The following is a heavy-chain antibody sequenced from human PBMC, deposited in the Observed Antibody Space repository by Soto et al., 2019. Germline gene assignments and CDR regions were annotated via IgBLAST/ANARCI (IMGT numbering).Heavy chain of an antibody. Sequence: PSETLSLTCPVSADSISSYYWSWIRQPPGKGLEWIGYIYYSGSTNYNPSLKSRVTISVDTSKNQFSLKLSSVTAADTAVYYCARAYYDFWSGYLNWFDPWGQGTLDTVSS. D-gene: IGHD3-3*01. CDR2: IYYSGST. J-gene: IGHJ5*02. CDR1: ADSISSYY. V-gene: IGHV4-59*01. CDR3: ARAYYDFWSGYLNWFDP.